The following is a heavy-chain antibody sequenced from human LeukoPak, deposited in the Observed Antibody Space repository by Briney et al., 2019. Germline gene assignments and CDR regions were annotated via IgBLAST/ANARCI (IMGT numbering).Heavy chain of an antibody. D-gene: IGHD6-13*01. V-gene: IGHV3-48*01. CDR2: ISSSGGTI. CDR1: GFTFSSYS. Sequence: GGSLRLSCAASGFTFSSYSMNWVRQAPGKGLEWISYISSSGGTIYYADSVKGRFTISRDNSKNTLYLQMNSLRAEDTAVYYCAKEVSSLVDYWGQGTLVTVSS. J-gene: IGHJ4*02. CDR3: AKEVSSLVDY.